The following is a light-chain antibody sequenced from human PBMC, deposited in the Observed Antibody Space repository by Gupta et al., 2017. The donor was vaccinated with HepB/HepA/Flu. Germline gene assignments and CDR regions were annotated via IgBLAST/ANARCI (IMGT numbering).Light chain of an antibody. CDR3: QQCDNLPLT. Sequence: DIQMTQSPSSLSASVGDRITISCQASQDITNYLNWYQQKPGKAPDLLIYDSSNLETGVPSRFSGSGSGTYFTLTINSLQPEDIATYYCQQCDNLPLTFGQGTXVDIK. CDR2: DSS. J-gene: IGKJ5*01. V-gene: IGKV1-33*01. CDR1: QDITNY.